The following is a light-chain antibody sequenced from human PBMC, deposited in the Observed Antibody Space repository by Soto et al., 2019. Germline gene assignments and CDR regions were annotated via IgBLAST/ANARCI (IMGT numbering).Light chain of an antibody. CDR3: QQSYSTPRT. J-gene: IGKJ1*01. CDR2: AAS. V-gene: IGKV1-39*01. CDR1: QTISSY. Sequence: DIQMTQSPSSLSASVGDRVTITCRASQTISSYINWYQQKPGKAPNLLIYAASSLLSGVPSRFSGSGSGTDFTLTISSLQFEDFATYYYQQSYSTPRTFGQGTKVDIK.